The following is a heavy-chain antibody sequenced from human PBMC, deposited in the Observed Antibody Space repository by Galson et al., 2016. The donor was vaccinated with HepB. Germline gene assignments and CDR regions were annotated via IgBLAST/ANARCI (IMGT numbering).Heavy chain of an antibody. CDR2: IKQDGSEK. V-gene: IGHV3-7*01. D-gene: IGHD6-13*01. CDR1: GFTFSSYG. J-gene: IGHJ4*02. CDR3: TRTISATAGID. Sequence: SLRLSCAASGFTFSSYGMHWVRQAPGKGLEWLANIKQDGSEKYYVDSVRGRFTISRDNAMNSLYLHMSSLRAEDTALYYCTRTISATAGIDWGQGTLVTVSS.